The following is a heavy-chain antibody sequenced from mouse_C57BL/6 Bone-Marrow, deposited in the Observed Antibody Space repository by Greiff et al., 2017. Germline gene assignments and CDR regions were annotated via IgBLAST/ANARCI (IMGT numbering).Heavy chain of an antibody. V-gene: IGHV1-81*01. CDR2: IYPRSGNT. D-gene: IGHD2-3*01. J-gene: IGHJ4*01. Sequence: QVQLQQSGAELARPGASVKLSCKASGYTFTSYGISWVKQRTGQGLEWIGEIYPRSGNTYYNEKFKGKATLTADKSSSTAYMELRSLTSEDSAVYFCARLIYDGYLYYAMYYWGQGTSVTVSS. CDR3: ARLIYDGYLYYAMYY. CDR1: GYTFTSYG.